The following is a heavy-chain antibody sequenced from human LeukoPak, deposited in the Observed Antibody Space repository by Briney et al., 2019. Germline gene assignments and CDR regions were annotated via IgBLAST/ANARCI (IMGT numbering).Heavy chain of an antibody. D-gene: IGHD3-10*01. Sequence: GGSLRLSCAASGFTFINFAMTWVRQSPGKGLEWVSFIDGSGDRTSYADSVKGRFTISRDNSKNTLSLQMNSLRVEDAAVYYCAKTLVPPAHLGSNFYFYGMDVWGEGTAVTVSS. J-gene: IGHJ6*04. V-gene: IGHV3-23*01. CDR1: GFTFINFA. CDR2: IDGSGDRT. CDR3: AKTLVPPAHLGSNFYFYGMDV.